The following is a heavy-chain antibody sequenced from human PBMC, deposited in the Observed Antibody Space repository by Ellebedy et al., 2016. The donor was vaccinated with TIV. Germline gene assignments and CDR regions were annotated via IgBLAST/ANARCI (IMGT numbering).Heavy chain of an antibody. D-gene: IGHD3-3*01. Sequence: GGSLRLSXAASGFTFGSYAMNWVRQAPGKGPEWVSGLSGSGGRTYYADSVKGRFAISRDNFKNTVSLLMSSLRAEDMAVYYCAKGDEFWSGYSPTYHYGMDVWGQGTTVTVSS. J-gene: IGHJ6*02. CDR1: GFTFGSYA. CDR2: LSGSGGRT. V-gene: IGHV3-23*01. CDR3: AKGDEFWSGYSPTYHYGMDV.